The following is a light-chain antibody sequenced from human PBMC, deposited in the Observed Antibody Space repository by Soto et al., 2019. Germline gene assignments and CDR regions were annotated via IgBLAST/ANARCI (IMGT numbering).Light chain of an antibody. Sequence: DIQMTQSPSSLSASIGDRVTITCRASQSISSYLNWYQQKPGKAPQLLIYAASTLQSGVPSRFSGSGSGTDFTLTISSLQLEDFATYYCQQYYSYPRTFGQGTKVEIK. CDR1: QSISSY. J-gene: IGKJ1*01. CDR3: QQYYSYPRT. CDR2: AAS. V-gene: IGKV1-39*01.